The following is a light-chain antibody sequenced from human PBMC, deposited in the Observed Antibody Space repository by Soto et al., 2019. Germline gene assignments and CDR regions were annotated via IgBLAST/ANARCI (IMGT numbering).Light chain of an antibody. CDR1: QTISSW. Sequence: DIQMTQSPSTPSASVGDRLSITCRASQTISSWLAWYQQKPVKAPKLLIYKASTLKSGVPSRFSGSGSGTEFTLTISSLQPDDFATYYCQHYNSYSEAFGQGTKVDI. CDR3: QHYNSYSEA. CDR2: KAS. V-gene: IGKV1-5*03. J-gene: IGKJ1*01.